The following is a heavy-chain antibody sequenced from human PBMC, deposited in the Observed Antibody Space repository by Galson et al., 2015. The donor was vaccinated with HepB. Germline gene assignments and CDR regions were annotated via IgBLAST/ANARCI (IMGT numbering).Heavy chain of an antibody. V-gene: IGHV3-21*01. CDR3: ALFGSGSYPLRYLYGMDV. J-gene: IGHJ6*02. CDR2: INHSGSL. Sequence: SLRLSCAASGFTLSSHSVNWVRQAPGKGLEWVSSINHSGSLYYADSLKGRVSVSRDKATNSVDLQMNNLSADDTAVYFCALFGSGSYPLRYLYGMDVWGQGTTVTVSS. D-gene: IGHD3-10*01. CDR1: GFTLSSHS.